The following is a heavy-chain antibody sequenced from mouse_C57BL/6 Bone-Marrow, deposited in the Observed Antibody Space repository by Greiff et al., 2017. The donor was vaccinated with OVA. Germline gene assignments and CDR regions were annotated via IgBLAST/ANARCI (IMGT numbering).Heavy chain of an antibody. V-gene: IGHV1-26*01. CDR1: GYTFTDYY. J-gene: IGHJ4*01. Sequence: EVQLQQSGPELVKPGASVKISCKASGYTFTDYYMNWVKQSHGKSLEWIGDINPNNGGTSYNQKFKGKATLTVDKSSSTAYMELRSLTSEDSAVYYCAGIACAMEYWGQGTSVTASS. CDR2: INPNNGGT. CDR3: AGIACAMEY.